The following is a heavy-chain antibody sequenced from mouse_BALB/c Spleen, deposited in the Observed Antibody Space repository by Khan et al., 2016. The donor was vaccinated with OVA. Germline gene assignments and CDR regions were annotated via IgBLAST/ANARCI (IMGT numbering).Heavy chain of an antibody. CDR1: GYSITSGYA. J-gene: IGHJ2*01. CDR3: ARGNYYGYYFYY. CDR2: ISYSGVT. D-gene: IGHD1-1*01. V-gene: IGHV3-2*02. Sequence: EVQLQESGPGLVKPSQSLSLTCTVTGYSITSGYAWNWIRQFPGNKLEWMGYISYSGVTSYTPSLKSRISITRDTSKNQFFLQLNSVTTEDTATYFCARGNYYGYYFYYWVQGTTLTVSS.